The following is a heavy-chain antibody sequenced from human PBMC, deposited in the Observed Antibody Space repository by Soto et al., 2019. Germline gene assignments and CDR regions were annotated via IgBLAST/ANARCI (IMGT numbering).Heavy chain of an antibody. V-gene: IGHV3-21*01. D-gene: IGHD3-10*01. CDR2: ISSSSRYI. J-gene: IGHJ4*02. CDR1: GFTFSSYS. Sequence: EVQLVESGGGLVKPGGSLRLSCAASGFTFSSYSMNWVRQAPGKGLSWVSSISSSSRYIYYADSVKGRFTISRDNAKNSLYLQMNSLRAEDTAVYYCARDWDTMVRGVAVYWVQGTLVTVSS. CDR3: ARDWDTMVRGVAVY.